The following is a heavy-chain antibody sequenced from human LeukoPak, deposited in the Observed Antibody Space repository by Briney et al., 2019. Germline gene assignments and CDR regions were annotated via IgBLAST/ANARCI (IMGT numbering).Heavy chain of an antibody. V-gene: IGHV3-23*01. J-gene: IGHJ4*02. Sequence: GGSPRLSCAASGFTFSSYAMSWVRQAPGKGLEWVSAISGSGGSTYYADSVKGRFTISRDNSKNTLYLQMDSLRAEDTAVYYCAKVSHKYYFDYWGQGTLVTVSS. CDR2: ISGSGGST. CDR3: AKVSHKYYFDY. CDR1: GFTFSSYA.